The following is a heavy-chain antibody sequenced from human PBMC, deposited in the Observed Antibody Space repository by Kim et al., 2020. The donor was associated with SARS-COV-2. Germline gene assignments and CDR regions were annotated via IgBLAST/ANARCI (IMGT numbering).Heavy chain of an antibody. CDR1: GGSISNYY. CDR3: ARGPYYYDSSGFYYDH. J-gene: IGHJ4*01. D-gene: IGHD3-22*01. CDR2: IYYTGST. V-gene: IGHV4-59*01. Sequence: SETLSLTCTVSGGSISNYYWSCIRQPPGMGLEWIGYIYYTGSTNYNPSLKSRVTISLDTSKSQFSLKLSSVIAADTAMYYCARGPYYYDSSGFYYDHWGQGTLVTVSS.